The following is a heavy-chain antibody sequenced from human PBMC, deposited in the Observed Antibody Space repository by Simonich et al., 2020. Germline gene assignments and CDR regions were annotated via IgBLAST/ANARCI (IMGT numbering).Heavy chain of an antibody. V-gene: IGHV4-34*04. CDR2: INHSGST. D-gene: IGHD3-10*01. Sequence: QVQLQQWGAGLLKPSETLSLTCAVYGGSFSGYYWSWIRQPPGKGLEWIGEINHSGSTNNNPSHKSRGTISVDTSKNQFSLKLSSVTAADTAVYYCARRRKVRGVQYYFDYWGQGTLVTVSS. J-gene: IGHJ4*02. CDR1: GGSFSGYY. CDR3: ARRRKVRGVQYYFDY.